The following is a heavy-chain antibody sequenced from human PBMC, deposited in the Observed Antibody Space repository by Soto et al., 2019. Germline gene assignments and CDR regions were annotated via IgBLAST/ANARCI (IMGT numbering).Heavy chain of an antibody. CDR2: IDPSDSYT. J-gene: IGHJ6*02. CDR1: EYNFTIYW. CDR3: ARWDYYYYYGMDV. V-gene: IGHV5-10-1*01. Sequence: VQPKKISRKGSEYNFTIYWIRRVLQMPGKGLEWRGRIDPSDSYTNYSPSFQGHVTISADKSISTAYLQWSSLKASDTAMYYCARWDYYYYYGMDVWGQGTTVTVSS.